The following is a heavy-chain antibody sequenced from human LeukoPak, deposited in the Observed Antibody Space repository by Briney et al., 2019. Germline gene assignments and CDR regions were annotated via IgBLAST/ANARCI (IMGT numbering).Heavy chain of an antibody. CDR2: KYYSGST. J-gene: IGHJ5*02. D-gene: IGHD6-19*01. CDR1: GGSISSSRYY. V-gene: IGHV4-39*07. CDR3: ARIGSSGWFRLFDP. Sequence: ASETLSLTCTVSGGSISSSRYYGGWIRQPPGKGLEWIGSKYYSGSTYYNPSLKNRVTISVDTSKNQFSLKLSSVTAADTAVYYCARIGSSGWFRLFDPWGQGTLVTVSP.